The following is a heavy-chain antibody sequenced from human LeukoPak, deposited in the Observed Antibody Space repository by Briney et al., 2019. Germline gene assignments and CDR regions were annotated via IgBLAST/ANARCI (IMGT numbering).Heavy chain of an antibody. D-gene: IGHD3-22*01. V-gene: IGHV3-30*02. CDR3: AKDSQKIVVARYGMDV. J-gene: IGHJ6*02. CDR2: IWYDGSNK. CDR1: GFTFSSYG. Sequence: PGGSLRLSCAASGFTFSSYGMHWVRQAPGKGLEWVAVIWYDGSNKYYADSVKGRFTISKDNSKNTLYLQMNSLRAEDTAVYYCAKDSQKIVVARYGMDVWGQGTTVTVSS.